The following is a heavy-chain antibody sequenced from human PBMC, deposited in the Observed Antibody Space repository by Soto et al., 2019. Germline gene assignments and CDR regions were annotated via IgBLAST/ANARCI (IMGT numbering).Heavy chain of an antibody. Sequence: EVQLVESGGGLVQPGGSLRLSCAASGFTFSSYWMHWVRQVPGKGLVWVSRINNDGSSTSYADSVKGRFTISRDNAKNTVSLQMNSMRAEDTAVYYCARSVTGYSYGQDWGQGTLVTVSS. D-gene: IGHD5-18*01. J-gene: IGHJ4*02. CDR3: ARSVTGYSYGQD. CDR1: GFTFSSYW. V-gene: IGHV3-74*01. CDR2: INNDGSST.